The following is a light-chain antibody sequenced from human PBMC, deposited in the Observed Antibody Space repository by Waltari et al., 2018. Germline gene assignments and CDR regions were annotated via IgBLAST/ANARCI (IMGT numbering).Light chain of an antibody. CDR2: GAS. Sequence: EIVLTQSPGTLSLSHGEKATLFCRASQSIGKYLVWYQQKPGQAPRLLIYGASTRATGIPDRFSGGGSGTDFSLSITRLEPEDFAVYYCQHYVRLPATFGQGTTVEI. V-gene: IGKV3-20*01. CDR3: QHYVRLPAT. CDR1: QSIGKY. J-gene: IGKJ1*01.